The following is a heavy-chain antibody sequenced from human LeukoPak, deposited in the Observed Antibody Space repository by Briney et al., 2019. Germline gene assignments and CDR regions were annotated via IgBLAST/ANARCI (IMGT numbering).Heavy chain of an antibody. J-gene: IGHJ3*02. CDR2: IIPIFGTA. Sequence: ASVKVSCKASGGTFSSYAISWVRQAPGQGLGWMGGIIPIFGTANYAQTFQGRVTITPDESTSTAYMELSSLRSEDTAVYYCARDRPGSIISLPDAFDIWGQGTMVPVSS. V-gene: IGHV1-69*13. CDR3: ARDRPGSIISLPDAFDI. D-gene: IGHD3-10*01. CDR1: GGTFSSYA.